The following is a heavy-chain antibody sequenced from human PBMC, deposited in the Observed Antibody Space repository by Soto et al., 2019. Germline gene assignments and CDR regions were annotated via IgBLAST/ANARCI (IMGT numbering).Heavy chain of an antibody. CDR2: IYYSGST. Sequence: SLTCTVSGGSISSSSYYWGWIRQPPGKGLEWIGYIYYSGSTNYNPSLKSRVTISVDTSKNQFSLKLSSVTAADTAVYYCARDYGYSYGAYYYYYGMDVWGQGTTVTVSS. CDR3: ARDYGYSYGAYYYYYGMDV. CDR1: GGSISSSSYY. J-gene: IGHJ6*02. V-gene: IGHV4-61*01. D-gene: IGHD5-18*01.